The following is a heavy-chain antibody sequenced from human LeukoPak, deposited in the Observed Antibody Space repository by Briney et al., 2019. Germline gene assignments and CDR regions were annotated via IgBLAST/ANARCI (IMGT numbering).Heavy chain of an antibody. CDR1: GYTFTGYY. CDR2: INPSGGST. V-gene: IGHV1-46*01. CDR3: ARVVAAAGTWFDP. J-gene: IGHJ5*02. D-gene: IGHD6-13*01. Sequence: GASVKVSCKASGYTFTGYYMHWVRQAPGQGLEWMGIINPSGGSTSYAQKFQGRVTMTRDMSTSTVYMELSSLRSEDTAVYYCARVVAAAGTWFDPWGQGTLVTVSS.